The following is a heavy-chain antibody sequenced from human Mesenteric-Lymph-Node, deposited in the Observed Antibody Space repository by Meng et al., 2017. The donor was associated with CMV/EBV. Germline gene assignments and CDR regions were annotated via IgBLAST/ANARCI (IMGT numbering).Heavy chain of an antibody. CDR1: GYTFTRYY. CDR2: INPSGGST. CDR3: ARTYTNYDSFDY. Sequence: CKASGYTFTRYYMVWVRQAPGQGLEWMGIINPSGGSTSYAQKFQGRVTMTRDTSTSTMYMELSSLRSEDTAVYYCARTYTNYDSFDYWGQGTPVTVSS. J-gene: IGHJ4*02. D-gene: IGHD4-11*01. V-gene: IGHV1-46*01.